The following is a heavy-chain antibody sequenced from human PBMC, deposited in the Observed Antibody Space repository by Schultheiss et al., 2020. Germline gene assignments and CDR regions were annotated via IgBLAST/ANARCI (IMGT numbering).Heavy chain of an antibody. J-gene: IGHJ6*03. CDR1: GFTFSSYS. Sequence: GGSLRLSCAASGFTFSSYSMNWVRQAPGKGLEWVSSISSSSSYIYYADSVKGRFTISRDNAKNSLYLQMNSLRAEDTAVYYCARDAREFGYYYYYMDVWGKGTTVTVSS. V-gene: IGHV3-21*01. D-gene: IGHD3-16*01. CDR3: ARDAREFGYYYYYMDV. CDR2: ISSSSSYI.